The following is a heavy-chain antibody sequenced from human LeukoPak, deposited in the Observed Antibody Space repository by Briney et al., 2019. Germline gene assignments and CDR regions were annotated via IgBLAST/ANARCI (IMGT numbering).Heavy chain of an antibody. Sequence: PGGALRLSCAASGFTFSQYWMSWVHQAPGKGREWVANINQDGREKQDGSEQNELNSVKGRFTISRDNATNSLYLQMNSLRAEDPAVYYCARSGRGVDSFYFYLAVWGKGPTVTVPS. D-gene: IGHD3-10*01. CDR3: ARSGRGVDSFYFYLAV. CDR1: GFTFSQYW. CDR2: INQDGREKQDGSEQ. V-gene: IGHV3-7*01. J-gene: IGHJ6*03.